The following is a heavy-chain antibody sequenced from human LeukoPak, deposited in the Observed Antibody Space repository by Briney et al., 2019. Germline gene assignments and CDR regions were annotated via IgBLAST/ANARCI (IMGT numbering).Heavy chain of an antibody. J-gene: IGHJ4*02. CDR2: ISGSGGTT. Sequence: GGSLRLSCGASGFTFSSYAMSWVRQAPEKGLEWVSGISGSGGTTYYADSVKGRFTISRDSSKNTLYLQMNSLRAEDTAVYYCAKEPPFDDYYFDLWGQGTVAIVSS. D-gene: IGHD2-21*02. V-gene: IGHV3-23*01. CDR3: AKEPPFDDYYFDL. CDR1: GFTFSSYA.